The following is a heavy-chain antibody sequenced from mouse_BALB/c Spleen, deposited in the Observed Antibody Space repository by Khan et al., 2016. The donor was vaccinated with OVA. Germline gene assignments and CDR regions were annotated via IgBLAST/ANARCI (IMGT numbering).Heavy chain of an antibody. V-gene: IGHV1S41*01. Sequence: DLVKPGASVKLSCKASGYTFTSYWINWIKQRPGQGLEWVGHIGPGSGNPYYNEIFKGKATLTVDTSSTTVYIQLTSLSSEDSAVYFCAISIYYGNGIYAMDYWGQGTSVTVSP. CDR2: IGPGSGNP. CDR1: GYTFTSYW. CDR3: AISIYYGNGIYAMDY. J-gene: IGHJ4*01. D-gene: IGHD2-1*01.